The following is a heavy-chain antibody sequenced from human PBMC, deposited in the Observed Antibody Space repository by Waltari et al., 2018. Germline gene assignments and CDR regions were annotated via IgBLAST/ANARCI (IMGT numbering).Heavy chain of an antibody. CDR1: GYTFPSYY. V-gene: IGHV1-46*01. CDR3: ARSGRGRAWPDY. J-gene: IGHJ4*02. Sequence: QVQLVQSGAEVKKPGASVKVSCKASGYTFPSYYMHWVRQAPGQGLEWMGIINPSGGSTSYAQKFQGRVTMTRDTSTSTVYMELSSLRSEDTAVYYCARSGRGRAWPDYWGQGTLVTVSS. CDR2: INPSGGST. D-gene: IGHD1-26*01.